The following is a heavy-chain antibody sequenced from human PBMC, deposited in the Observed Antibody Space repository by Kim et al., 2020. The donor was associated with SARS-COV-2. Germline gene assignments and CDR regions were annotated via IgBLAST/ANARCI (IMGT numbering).Heavy chain of an antibody. V-gene: IGHV1-24*01. CDR3: ATERSDWSEYFQH. Sequence: YAQKFQGRVTMTEDTSTDTAYMELSSLRSEDTAVYYCATERSDWSEYFQHWGQGTLVTVSS. J-gene: IGHJ1*01. D-gene: IGHD3-9*01.